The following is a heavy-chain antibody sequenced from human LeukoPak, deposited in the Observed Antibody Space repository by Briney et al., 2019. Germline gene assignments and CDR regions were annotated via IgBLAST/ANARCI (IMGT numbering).Heavy chain of an antibody. V-gene: IGHV2-5*02. Sequence: SGPTLVNPTQTLTLTCNLSGFSLSTSGVGVGWIRQAPGKALEWLALIYWDDAKRYSPSLKNRLTITKDTSKNQVVLKMTNMDPVDTATYYCAHSPPLYGDYVSFYFDFWGQGALVTVSS. D-gene: IGHD4-17*01. CDR2: IYWDDAK. J-gene: IGHJ4*02. CDR3: AHSPPLYGDYVSFYFDF. CDR1: GFSLSTSGVG.